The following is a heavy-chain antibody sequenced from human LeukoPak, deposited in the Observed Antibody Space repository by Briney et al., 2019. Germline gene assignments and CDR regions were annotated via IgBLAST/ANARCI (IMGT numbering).Heavy chain of an antibody. CDR1: GVSISSYY. CDR3: ARGAGSLPVGAFDI. D-gene: IGHD1-26*01. V-gene: IGHV4-59*01. Sequence: SETLSLTCSVSGVSISSYYWSWIRQPPGKGLEWIGYIFYSGSTNYNPSLKSRVTISLDTSKNQFSLKLSSVTAADTAVYYCARGAGSLPVGAFDIWGQGTMVTVSS. J-gene: IGHJ3*02. CDR2: IFYSGST.